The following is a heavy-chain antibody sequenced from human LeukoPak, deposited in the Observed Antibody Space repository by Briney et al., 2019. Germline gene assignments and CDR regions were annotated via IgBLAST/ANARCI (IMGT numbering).Heavy chain of an antibody. J-gene: IGHJ4*02. CDR1: GYTFTDYD. D-gene: IGHD3-16*02. Sequence: ASVKVSCKASGYTFTDYDINWVRQATGQGLEWMGWLNPSSGRTGFAQRLQGRVAITRDTSISTAYMELRSLRSEDTAVYYCARVRGNYRYVPDFWGQGTLVTVSS. V-gene: IGHV1-8*03. CDR3: ARVRGNYRYVPDF. CDR2: LNPSSGRT.